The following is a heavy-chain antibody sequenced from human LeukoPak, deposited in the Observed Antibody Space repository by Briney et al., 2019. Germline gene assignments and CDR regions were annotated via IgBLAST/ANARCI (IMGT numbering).Heavy chain of an antibody. V-gene: IGHV1-46*01. CDR2: INPTGGST. CDR1: GYTFTSYY. CDR3: ATYYYDSSGYRHFDWYFDL. D-gene: IGHD3-22*01. J-gene: IGHJ2*01. Sequence: ASVKVSCKASGYTFTSYYMHWVRQAPGQGLEWMGLINPTGGSTGYAQKFQGRVTMTRDMSTSTDYMELSSLRSEDTAAYYCATYYYDSSGYRHFDWYFDLWGRGTLVTVSS.